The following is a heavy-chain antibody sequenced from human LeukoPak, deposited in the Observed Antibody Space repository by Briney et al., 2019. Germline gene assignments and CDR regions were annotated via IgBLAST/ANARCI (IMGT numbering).Heavy chain of an antibody. Sequence: SETLSLTCTVSGGSISSYYWSWIRQPPGKGLEWIGYIYHSGSTNYNPSLKSRVTISVDTSKNQFSLKLSSVTAADTAVYYCASLVYCSGGSCYSSGLYGMDVWGQGTTVTVSS. CDR1: GGSISSYY. J-gene: IGHJ6*02. D-gene: IGHD2-15*01. CDR3: ASLVYCSGGSCYSSGLYGMDV. V-gene: IGHV4-59*08. CDR2: IYHSGST.